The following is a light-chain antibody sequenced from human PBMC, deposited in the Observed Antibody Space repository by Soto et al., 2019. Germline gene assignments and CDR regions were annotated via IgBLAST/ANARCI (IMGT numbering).Light chain of an antibody. CDR2: DAS. CDR3: QHYGNSLWT. CDR1: QSVRSMY. V-gene: IGKV3-20*01. J-gene: IGKJ1*01. Sequence: VVLTQSPGTLSLSPGEGATLSCRASQSVRSMYLAWYQQKPGQAPRLLIYDASSRATDIPDRFSGSGSGTDFTLTISRLEPEDFAVYYCQHYGNSLWTFGQGTKV.